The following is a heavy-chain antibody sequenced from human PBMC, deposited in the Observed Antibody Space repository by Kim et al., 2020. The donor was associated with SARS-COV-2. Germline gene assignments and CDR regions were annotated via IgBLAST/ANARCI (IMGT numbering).Heavy chain of an antibody. D-gene: IGHD6-6*01. V-gene: IGHV3-64D*09. Sequence: GGSLRLSCSASGFTFSSYAMHWVRQAPGKGLEYVSAISSNGGSTYYADSVKGRFTISRDNSKNTLYLQMSSLRAEDTAVYYCVKDSHPLKSYSSSIFDYWGQGTLVTVSS. J-gene: IGHJ4*02. CDR3: VKDSHPLKSYSSSIFDY. CDR2: ISSNGGST. CDR1: GFTFSSYA.